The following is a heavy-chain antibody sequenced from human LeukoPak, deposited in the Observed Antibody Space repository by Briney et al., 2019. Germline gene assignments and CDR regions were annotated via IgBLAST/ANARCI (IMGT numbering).Heavy chain of an antibody. V-gene: IGHV3-23*01. J-gene: IGHJ4*02. CDR1: GFTFNSYA. D-gene: IGHD2-15*01. CDR3: ARFSGRN. Sequence: GGSLRLSCAASGFTFNSYAMSWVRQAPGKGLEWVSAISNNGVITHYADSVKGRFTISRDNAKNSLYLQMGSLRAEDTAVYYCARFSGRNWGQGTLVTVSS. CDR2: ISNNGVIT.